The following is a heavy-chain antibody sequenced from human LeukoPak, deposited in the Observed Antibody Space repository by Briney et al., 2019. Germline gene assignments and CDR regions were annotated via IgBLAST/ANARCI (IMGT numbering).Heavy chain of an antibody. V-gene: IGHV3-30*03. D-gene: IGHD4/OR15-4a*01. CDR3: ARRAGAYSHPYDY. Sequence: GGSLRLSCAASGFTLSSYGMHWVRQAPGKGLEWVAVMSYGGSNKYSADSVKGRFTISRDNSKNTLYLQMNSLRAEDTAVYYCARRAGAYSHPYDYWGQGTLVTVSS. CDR2: MSYGGSNK. J-gene: IGHJ4*02. CDR1: GFTLSSYG.